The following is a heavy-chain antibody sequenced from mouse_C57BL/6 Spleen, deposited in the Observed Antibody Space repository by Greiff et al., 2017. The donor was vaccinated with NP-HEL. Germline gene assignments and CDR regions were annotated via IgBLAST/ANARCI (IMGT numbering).Heavy chain of an antibody. CDR2: IYPGGGYT. V-gene: IGHV1-63*01. J-gene: IGHJ1*03. D-gene: IGHD1-1*01. CDR1: GYTFTNYW. CDR3: ARSGSSYWYFDV. Sequence: QVQLKESGAELVRPGTSVKMSCKASGYTFTNYWIGWAKQRPGHGLEWIGDIYPGGGYTNYNEKFKGKATLTADKSSSTAYMQFSSLTSEDSAIYYCARSGSSYWYFDVWGTGTTVTVSS.